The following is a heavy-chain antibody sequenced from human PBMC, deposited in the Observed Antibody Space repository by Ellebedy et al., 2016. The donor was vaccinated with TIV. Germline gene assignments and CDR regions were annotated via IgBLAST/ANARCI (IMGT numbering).Heavy chain of an antibody. Sequence: GGSLRLSXATSGFTFSTCAMRWVRQAPGKGLEWVSAISSGGRSTHYADSVKGRFSISRDNSKNTLYLQMNSLRAEDTAVYYCANYRRWLQSGALTDAFDIWGQGTLVTVSS. CDR2: ISSGGRST. D-gene: IGHD5-24*01. CDR1: GFTFSTCA. V-gene: IGHV3-23*01. CDR3: ANYRRWLQSGALTDAFDI. J-gene: IGHJ3*02.